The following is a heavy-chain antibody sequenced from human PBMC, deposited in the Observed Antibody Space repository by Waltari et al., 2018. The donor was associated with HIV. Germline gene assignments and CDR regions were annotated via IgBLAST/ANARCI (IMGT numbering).Heavy chain of an antibody. CDR1: KYTLASYG. Sequence: QVQLVQSGAEMGKPGAAVKVSCTASKYTLASYGIHWLRQAPGQRLEWMGWINTGDGSTKYSQKFQGRVTITRDTSASTAYMQLSSLRSEDTAIYHCARELRFDIVFDYWGQGTLVTVSS. V-gene: IGHV1-3*04. D-gene: IGHD5-12*01. CDR3: ARELRFDIVFDY. CDR2: INTGDGST. J-gene: IGHJ4*02.